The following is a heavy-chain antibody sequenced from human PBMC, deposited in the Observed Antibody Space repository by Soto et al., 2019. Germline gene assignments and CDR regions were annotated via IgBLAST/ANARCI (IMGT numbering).Heavy chain of an antibody. CDR3: ARDENNKVLRYFDWLPYYLDY. D-gene: IGHD3-9*01. CDR2: ISSSSSYI. CDR1: GFTFSSYS. J-gene: IGHJ4*02. Sequence: GGSLRLSCAASGFTFSSYSMNWVRQAPGKGLEWVSSISSSSSYIYYADSVKGRFTISRDNAKNSLYLQMNSLRAEDTAVYYCARDENNKVLRYFDWLPYYLDYWGQGTLVTVSS. V-gene: IGHV3-21*01.